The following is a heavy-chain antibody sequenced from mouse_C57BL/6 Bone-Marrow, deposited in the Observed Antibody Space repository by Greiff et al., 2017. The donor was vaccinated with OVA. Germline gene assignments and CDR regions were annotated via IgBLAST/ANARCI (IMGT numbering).Heavy chain of an antibody. CDR2: ILPSIGRT. V-gene: IGHV15-2*01. Sequence: VQLKQSGSELRSPGSSVKLSCKDFDSEVFPIAYMSWVRQKPGHGFEWIGGILPSIGRTIYGEKFEDKATLDADTLSNTAYLELNSLTSEDSAIYYCAKRYYDDKNYFDYWGQGTTLTVSS. D-gene: IGHD1-1*01. CDR3: AKRYYDDKNYFDY. J-gene: IGHJ2*01. CDR1: DSEVFPIAY.